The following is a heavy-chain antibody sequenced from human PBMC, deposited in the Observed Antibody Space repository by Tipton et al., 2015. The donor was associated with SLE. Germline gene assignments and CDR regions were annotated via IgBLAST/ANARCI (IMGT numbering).Heavy chain of an antibody. Sequence: TLSLTCTVSGGSVRSHYWSWIRQSPGTGLEWIGYISDSGSTHYNPSLKSRVAISVDTSKNHFSLILTSVSAADTAVYYCARHSPNWFDPWGQGMLVTVSS. J-gene: IGHJ5*02. V-gene: IGHV4-59*08. CDR2: ISDSGST. CDR1: GGSVRSHY. CDR3: ARHSPNWFDP.